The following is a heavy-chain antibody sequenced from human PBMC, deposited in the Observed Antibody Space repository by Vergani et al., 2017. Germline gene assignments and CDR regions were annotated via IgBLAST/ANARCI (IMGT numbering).Heavy chain of an antibody. CDR2: MNPNSGNT. CDR1: GYTFTSYD. V-gene: IGHV1-8*01. J-gene: IGHJ6*02. CDR3: ARGGVVPPDWYYYYGMDV. Sequence: QVQLEQSGAEVKKPGASVTVSCKASGYTFTSYDINWVRQATGQGLEWMGWMNPNSGNTGYAQKFQGRVTMTRTTSISTAYMELSSLRSEDTAVYYCARGGVVPPDWYYYYGMDVWGQGTTVTVS. D-gene: IGHD2-21*01.